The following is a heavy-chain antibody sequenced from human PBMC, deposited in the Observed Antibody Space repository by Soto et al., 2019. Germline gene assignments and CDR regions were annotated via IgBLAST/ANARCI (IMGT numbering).Heavy chain of an antibody. CDR1: GGIFRNYV. CDR2: IIPILGTT. D-gene: IGHD2-15*01. Sequence: QVQLVQSGAEVKKPGSSVKVSCKASGGIFRNYVINWVRQAPGQGLEWMGGIIPILGTTNYAQKFQGRVTITADESASTAYMELSSLRPEDTAVHYCAGEPRGGSCYPIICGMDVWGQGTTVTVSS. J-gene: IGHJ6*02. V-gene: IGHV1-69*11. CDR3: AGEPRGGSCYPIICGMDV.